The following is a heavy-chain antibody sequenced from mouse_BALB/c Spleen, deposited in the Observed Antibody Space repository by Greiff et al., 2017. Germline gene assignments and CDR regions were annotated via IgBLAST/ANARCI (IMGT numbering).Heavy chain of an antibody. CDR1: GDSITSGY. J-gene: IGHJ3*01. V-gene: IGHV3-8*02. CDR3: ARSHYDYDAWFAY. D-gene: IGHD2-4*01. Sequence: EVKLMESGPSLVKPSQTLSLTCSVTGDSITSGYWNWIRKFPGNKLEYMGYISYSGSTYYNPSLKSRISITRDTSKNQYYLQLNSVTTEDTATYYCARSHYDYDAWFAYWGQGTLVTVSA. CDR2: ISYSGST.